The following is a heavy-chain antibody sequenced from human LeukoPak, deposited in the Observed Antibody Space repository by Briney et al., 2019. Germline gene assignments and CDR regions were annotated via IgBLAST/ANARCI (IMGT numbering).Heavy chain of an antibody. J-gene: IGHJ4*02. V-gene: IGHV3-48*03. CDR3: VREGQGGNQDYFEY. D-gene: IGHD4-23*01. Sequence: PGGSLRLSCAASGFTFSSYEMNWVRQAPGKGLEWVSYISSSGSTIYYADSVKGRFTISRDNAKNSLYLQMNSLRAEDTAVYYCVREGQGGNQDYFEYWGQGTLVTVSS. CDR2: ISSSGSTI. CDR1: GFTFSSYE.